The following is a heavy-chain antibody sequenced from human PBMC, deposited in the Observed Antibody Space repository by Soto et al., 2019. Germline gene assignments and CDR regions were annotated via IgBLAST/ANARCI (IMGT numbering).Heavy chain of an antibody. Sequence: QVQLVESGGGVVQPGSSLRLSCAASGFTFSSYGMHWVGQAPGKGLEWVAVISYDGSNKYYADSVKGRFTISRDNSKNTLYLQMNSLRAEDTAVYYCAKAADDYGDYGSGYWGQGTLVTVSS. D-gene: IGHD4-17*01. CDR2: ISYDGSNK. J-gene: IGHJ4*02. V-gene: IGHV3-30*18. CDR1: GFTFSSYG. CDR3: AKAADDYGDYGSGY.